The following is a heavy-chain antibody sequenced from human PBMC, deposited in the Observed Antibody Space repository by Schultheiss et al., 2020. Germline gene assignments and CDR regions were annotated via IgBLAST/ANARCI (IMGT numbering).Heavy chain of an antibody. CDR3: ARDVAGYSSGWYPDY. Sequence: GGSLRLSCAASGFTFSSYGMHWVRQAPGKGLEWVAVIWYDGSNKYYADSVKGRFTISRDNSKNTLYLQMNSLRAEDTAVYYCARDVAGYSSGWYPDYWGQGTLVTVSS. J-gene: IGHJ4*02. V-gene: IGHV3-33*08. D-gene: IGHD6-19*01. CDR1: GFTFSSYG. CDR2: IWYDGSNK.